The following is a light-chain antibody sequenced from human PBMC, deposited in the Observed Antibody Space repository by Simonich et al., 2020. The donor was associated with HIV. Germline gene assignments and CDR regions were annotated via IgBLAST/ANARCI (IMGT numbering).Light chain of an antibody. V-gene: IGKV4-1*01. CDR2: WAS. CDR3: QQYYSTPLT. J-gene: IGKJ3*01. Sequence: DIVMTQSPDSLAVSLGERATINCKSSQSILYSSNNKNHLAWYQQKPGHPPRRLIYWASTRESGVPDRFSGSGSGTDFTLTISSLQAEDVAVYYCQQYYSTPLTFGPGTKVDIK. CDR1: QSILYSSNNKNH.